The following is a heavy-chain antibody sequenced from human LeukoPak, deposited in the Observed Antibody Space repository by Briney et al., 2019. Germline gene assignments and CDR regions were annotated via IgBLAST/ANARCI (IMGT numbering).Heavy chain of an antibody. V-gene: IGHV1-46*03. CDR2: INPSGGST. J-gene: IGHJ4*02. CDR3: AAHSYCGGDCYSKSDY. Sequence: GASVKVSCKASGYTFTSYYMHWVRQAPGQGLGWMGIINPSGGSTSYAQKFQGRVTMTRDTSTSTVYMELSSLRSEDTAVYYCAAHSYCGGDCYSKSDYWGQGTLVTVSS. CDR1: GYTFTSYY. D-gene: IGHD2-21*01.